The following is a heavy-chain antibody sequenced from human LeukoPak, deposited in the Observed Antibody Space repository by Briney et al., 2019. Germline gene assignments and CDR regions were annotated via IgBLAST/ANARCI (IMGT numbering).Heavy chain of an antibody. D-gene: IGHD3-22*01. V-gene: IGHV4-34*01. CDR1: GGSFSGYY. Sequence: SETLSLTCAVYGGSFSGYYWSWIRQPPGKGLEWIGEINHGGSTNYNPSLKSRVTISLDTSKNQFSLKLSSVTAADTAVYYCARQGGVVVIKYNWFDPWGQGTLVTVSS. CDR2: INHGGST. J-gene: IGHJ5*02. CDR3: ARQGGVVVIKYNWFDP.